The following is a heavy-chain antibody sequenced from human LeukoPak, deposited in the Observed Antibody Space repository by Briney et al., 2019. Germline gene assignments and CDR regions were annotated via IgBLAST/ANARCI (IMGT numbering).Heavy chain of an antibody. CDR3: AILQRGAAADPADY. CDR2: INSDGSST. CDR1: GFTFSSYW. D-gene: IGHD6-13*01. Sequence: GGSLRLSCAASGFTFSSYWMHWVRQAPGKGLVWVSRINSDGSSTSYADSVKGRFTISRDNAKNTLYLQMNRLRAEDTAVYYCAILQRGAAADPADYWGQGTLVTVSP. J-gene: IGHJ4*02. V-gene: IGHV3-74*01.